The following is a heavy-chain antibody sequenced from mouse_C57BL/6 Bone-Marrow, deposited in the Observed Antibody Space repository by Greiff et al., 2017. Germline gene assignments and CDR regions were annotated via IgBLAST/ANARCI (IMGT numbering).Heavy chain of an antibody. CDR1: GFTFSDYY. J-gene: IGHJ2*01. Sequence: EVKLMESEGGLVQPGSSMKLSCTASGFTFSDYYMAWVRQVPEQGLEWVANINYDGSSTYYLDSLKSRFIISRDNAKNIPYLQMSSLKSEDTATYYCARELRLHFDYWGQGTTLTVSS. CDR3: ARELRLHFDY. CDR2: INYDGSST. V-gene: IGHV5-16*01. D-gene: IGHD3-2*02.